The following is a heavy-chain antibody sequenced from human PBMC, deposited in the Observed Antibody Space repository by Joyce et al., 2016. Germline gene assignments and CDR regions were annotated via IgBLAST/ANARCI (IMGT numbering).Heavy chain of an antibody. D-gene: IGHD1-26*01. J-gene: IGHJ6*02. CDR3: ARTGGSYYDYYYYGLDV. V-gene: IGHV3-74*01. CDR1: GFTFSSYW. CDR2: ISSDGSST. Sequence: EVQLVESGGGLVQPGGSLRLSCTASGFTFSSYWMHWVGQVSGKGLVWVSHISSDGSSTSYADSVKGLFTISRDNAKKALYLHMNSLRTEDTAVYYCARTGGSYYDYYYYGLDVWGQGTTVIVSS.